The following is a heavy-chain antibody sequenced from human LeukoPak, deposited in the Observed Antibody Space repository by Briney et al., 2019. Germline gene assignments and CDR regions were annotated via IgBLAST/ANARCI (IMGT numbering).Heavy chain of an antibody. D-gene: IGHD1-1*01. J-gene: IGHJ4*02. CDR3: ARAKPPLYLSKFNDIPRSGAPGRYYFGS. CDR1: GFTFSDYY. CDR2: ISGRGSIT. Sequence: GGSLRLSCAASGFTFSDYYMSWIRQAPGKGLEWISYISGRGSITDYAASVKGRFTISRDNAKNSLYLQMSSLRAEDAAVYYCARAKPPLYLSKFNDIPRSGAPGRYYFGSWGQGTLVTVSS. V-gene: IGHV3-11*04.